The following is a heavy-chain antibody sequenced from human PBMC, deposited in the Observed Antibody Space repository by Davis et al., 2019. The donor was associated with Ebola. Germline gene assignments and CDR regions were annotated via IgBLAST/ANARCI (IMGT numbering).Heavy chain of an antibody. D-gene: IGHD3-22*01. J-gene: IGHJ4*02. V-gene: IGHV3-64*04. CDR3: ARASYYTSSGDPSEPHLDS. Sequence: GESLKISCSASGFTFSSYAMYWVRQAPGKGLEYVSSISSTGGNIYYADSVKGRFTISRDNSKNTLFLQLNSLRAEDTAVYYCARASYYTSSGDPSEPHLDSWGQGTLVTVSS. CDR2: ISSTGGNI. CDR1: GFTFSSYA.